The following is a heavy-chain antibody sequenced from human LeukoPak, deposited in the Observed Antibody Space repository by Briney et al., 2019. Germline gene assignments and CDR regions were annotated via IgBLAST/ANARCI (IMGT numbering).Heavy chain of an antibody. CDR1: GFTFSSYS. D-gene: IGHD6-13*01. CDR3: ASPGYSSSWYGYFQH. Sequence: GGSLRLSRAASGFTFSSYSMNWVRQAPGKGLEWVLSISSSSSYIYYADSVKGRFTISRDNAKNSLYLQMNSLRAEDTAVYYCASPGYSSSWYGYFQHWGQGTLVTVSS. CDR2: ISSSSSYI. V-gene: IGHV3-21*01. J-gene: IGHJ1*01.